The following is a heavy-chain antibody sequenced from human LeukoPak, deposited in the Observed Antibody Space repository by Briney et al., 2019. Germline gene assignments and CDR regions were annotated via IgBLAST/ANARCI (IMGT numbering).Heavy chain of an antibody. V-gene: IGHV3-7*01. J-gene: IGHJ4*02. D-gene: IGHD6-6*01. CDR2: IKQDGSVK. Sequence: GRSLRLSCAASGFTFSSHAMHWVRQAPGKGLEWVANIKQDGSVKYYIDSVKGRFTISRDNAENSLYLQMNSLRAEDTAVYYCATYSSSSGAIEYWGQGTLVTVSS. CDR3: ATYSSSSGAIEY. CDR1: GFTFSSHA.